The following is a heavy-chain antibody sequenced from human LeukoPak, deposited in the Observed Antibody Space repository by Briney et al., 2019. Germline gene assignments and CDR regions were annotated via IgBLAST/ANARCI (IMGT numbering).Heavy chain of an antibody. CDR3: ARELWFVNAPGSWFDP. J-gene: IGHJ5*02. V-gene: IGHV4-30-2*01. CDR2: IFHSGSS. CDR1: GDSISSGDYS. D-gene: IGHD3-10*01. Sequence: SQTLSLTCAVSGDSISSGDYSWSWIRQPSGKGLEWVGYIFHSGSSYYNPSLKSRVTISVDRSKNQFSLRLTSVTAADTAVYYCARELWFVNAPGSWFDPWGQGTLVTVSS.